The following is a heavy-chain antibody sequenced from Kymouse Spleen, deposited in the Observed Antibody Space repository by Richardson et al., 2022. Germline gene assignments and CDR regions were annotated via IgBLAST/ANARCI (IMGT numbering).Heavy chain of an antibody. D-gene: IGHD6-19*01. CDR2: IWYDGSNK. J-gene: IGHJ4*02. CDR3: ASGYSSGWFDY. V-gene: IGHV3-33*01. Sequence: QVQLVESGGGVVQPGRSLRLSCAASGFTFSSYGMHWVRQAPGKGLEWVAVIWYDGSNKYYADSVKGRFTISRDNSKNTLYLQMNSLRAEDTAVYYCASGYSSGWFDYWGQGTLVTVSS. CDR1: GFTFSSYG.